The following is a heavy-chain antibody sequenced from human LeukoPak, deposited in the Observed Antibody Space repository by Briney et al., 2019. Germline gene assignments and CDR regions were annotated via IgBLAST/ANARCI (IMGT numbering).Heavy chain of an antibody. D-gene: IGHD2-2*01. J-gene: IGHJ6*04. Sequence: GASVKVTCKASGGTFSSYAISWVRQAPGQGLEWMGGIIPIIGTANYAQKFQGRVTITADKSTSTAYMELSSLRSEDTAVYYCAGVSGDIVVVPAAYYYYGMDVWGKGTTVTVSS. V-gene: IGHV1-69*06. CDR1: GGTFSSYA. CDR2: IIPIIGTA. CDR3: AGVSGDIVVVPAAYYYYGMDV.